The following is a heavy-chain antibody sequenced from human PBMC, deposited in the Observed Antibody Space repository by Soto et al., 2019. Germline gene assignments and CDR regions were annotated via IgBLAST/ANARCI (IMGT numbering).Heavy chain of an antibody. CDR3: AREVELLTWYFDL. V-gene: IGHV4-31*03. D-gene: IGHD1-7*01. CDR2: IYYSGST. J-gene: IGHJ2*01. Sequence: QVQLQESGPGLVKPSQTLSLTCTVSGGSIRSGGYYWSWIRQHPGKGLEWIGCIYYSGSTYYNPSLKSRVSISVDTSKNQFSLKLSSVTAADTAAYYCAREVELLTWYFDLWGRGTLVTVSS. CDR1: GGSIRSGGYY.